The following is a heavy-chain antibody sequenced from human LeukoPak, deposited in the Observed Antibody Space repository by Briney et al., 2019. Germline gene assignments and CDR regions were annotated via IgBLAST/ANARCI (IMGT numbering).Heavy chain of an antibody. Sequence: TGRSLRLSCAASGFTFSSYGMHWVRQAPGKGLEWVAFIRYDGSNKYYADSVKGRFTISRDNSKNTLYLQMNSLRAEDTAVYYCAKDIGYFDWLLSYYYYYYMDVWGQGTLVTVSS. J-gene: IGHJ6*03. CDR2: IRYDGSNK. V-gene: IGHV3-30*02. CDR3: AKDIGYFDWLLSYYYYYYMDV. D-gene: IGHD3-9*01. CDR1: GFTFSSYG.